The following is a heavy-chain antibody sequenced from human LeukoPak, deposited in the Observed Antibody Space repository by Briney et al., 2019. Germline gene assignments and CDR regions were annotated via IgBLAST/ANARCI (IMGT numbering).Heavy chain of an antibody. D-gene: IGHD3-10*01. CDR2: IIPIFGTA. J-gene: IGHJ4*02. Sequence: GASVKVSCKASGGTFSSYAISWVRQAPGQGLEWMGRIIPIFGTANYAQKFQGRVTITTDESTSTAYMELSSLRSEDTAVYYCVYGSGSYHYFDYWGQGTLVNVSS. CDR3: VYGSGSYHYFDY. CDR1: GGTFSSYA. V-gene: IGHV1-69*05.